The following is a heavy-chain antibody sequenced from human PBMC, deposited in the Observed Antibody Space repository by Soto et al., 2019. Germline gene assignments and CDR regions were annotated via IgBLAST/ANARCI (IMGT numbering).Heavy chain of an antibody. CDR3: ARHGPIDF. CDR2: IYPGDSDT. V-gene: IGHV5-51*01. J-gene: IGHJ4*02. Sequence: GESLKISCQGSGYSLSDYWIGWVRQTPGKGLEWMGIIYPGDSDTRYSPSFQGQVTISTDKSISTAYLQWNSLKASDSAVYYCARHGPIDFWGQGTLVTVSS. CDR1: GYSLSDYW.